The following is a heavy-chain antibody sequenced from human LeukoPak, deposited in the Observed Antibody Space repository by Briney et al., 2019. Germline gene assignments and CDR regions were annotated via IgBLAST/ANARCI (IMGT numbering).Heavy chain of an antibody. CDR2: IKPNSGGT. J-gene: IGHJ4*02. CDR3: ARLAAAGTLFDY. D-gene: IGHD6-13*01. V-gene: IGHV1-2*02. CDR1: GYTFTGYY. Sequence: ASVKVSCKASGYTFTGYYMHWVRQAPGQGLEWMGWIKPNSGGTNYAQKFQGRVTMTRDTSISTAYMELSRLRSDDTAVYYCARLAAAGTLFDYWGQGTLVTVSS.